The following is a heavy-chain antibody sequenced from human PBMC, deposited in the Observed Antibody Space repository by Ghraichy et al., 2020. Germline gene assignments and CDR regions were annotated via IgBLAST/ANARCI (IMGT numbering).Heavy chain of an antibody. V-gene: IGHV4-30-4*01. CDR1: GGSIRSGDYY. J-gene: IGHJ6*02. Sequence: SETLSLTCTVSGGSIRSGDYYWSWIRQPPGKGLEWIGYIYYSGSTYYNPSLKSRLTMSVDTSKNQFSLKLSSVTAADTAVYYCARALREYGMDVWGQGTTVTGSS. CDR2: IYYSGST. CDR3: ARALREYGMDV. D-gene: IGHD5-24*01.